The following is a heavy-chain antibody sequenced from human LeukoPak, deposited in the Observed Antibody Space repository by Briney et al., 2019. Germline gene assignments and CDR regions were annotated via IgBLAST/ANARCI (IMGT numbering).Heavy chain of an antibody. CDR2: ISGVGNT. CDR1: GFTVSSNG. D-gene: IGHD3-10*01. J-gene: IGHJ4*02. Sequence: RGSLRLSCVASGFTVSSNGLSWFRQAPGKRLEWVSDISGVGNTYYAESVKGRFTISRDNAKNTLYLQMNSLRAEDTAVYYCARDPRYYYAGGYWGQGTLVTVSS. CDR3: ARDPRYYYAGGY. V-gene: IGHV3-66*01.